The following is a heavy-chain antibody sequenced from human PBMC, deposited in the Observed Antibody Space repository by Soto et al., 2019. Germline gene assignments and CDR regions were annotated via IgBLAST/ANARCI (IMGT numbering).Heavy chain of an antibody. CDR1: GFTFSSYG. CDR3: AKDSDDFWSGYFRGMDV. J-gene: IGHJ6*02. V-gene: IGHV3-43*01. Sequence: GGSLRLSCAASGFTFSSYGMHWVRQAPGKGLEWVSLISWDGGSTYYADSVKGRFTISRDNSKNSLYLQMNSLRTEDTALYYCAKDSDDFWSGYFRGMDVWGQGTTVTVSS. D-gene: IGHD3-3*01. CDR2: ISWDGGST.